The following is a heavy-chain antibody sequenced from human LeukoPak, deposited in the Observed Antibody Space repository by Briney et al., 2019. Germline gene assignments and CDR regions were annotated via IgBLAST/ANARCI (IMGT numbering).Heavy chain of an antibody. Sequence: ASVKVSCKASGFTFTSYGFSWVRQAPGQGLEWMGWISAYNGNTNYAQKLQGRVTMNTDTSTSTAYMELRSLISDDTAIYYCARVSSSWYCFDYWGQGTLVTVSS. D-gene: IGHD6-13*01. CDR1: GFTFTSYG. V-gene: IGHV1-18*01. CDR3: ARVSSSWYCFDY. CDR2: ISAYNGNT. J-gene: IGHJ4*02.